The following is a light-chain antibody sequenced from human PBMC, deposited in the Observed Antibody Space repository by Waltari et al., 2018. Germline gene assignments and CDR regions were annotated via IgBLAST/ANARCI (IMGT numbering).Light chain of an antibody. Sequence: EIVLTQSPGTLSLSLGERATVSCRASQSVSRALAWYQQKPGQAPILLISGASTRATGIPDRFSGSGSGTDFSLTISRLEPDDFAVYYCQHYLRLPVTFGQGTTVEI. CDR3: QHYLRLPVT. CDR2: GAS. J-gene: IGKJ1*01. CDR1: QSVSRA. V-gene: IGKV3-20*01.